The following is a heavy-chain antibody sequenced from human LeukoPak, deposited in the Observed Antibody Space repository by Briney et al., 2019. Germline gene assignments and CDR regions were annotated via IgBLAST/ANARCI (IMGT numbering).Heavy chain of an antibody. V-gene: IGHV4-59*08. CDR2: IYYSGST. CDR1: GGSISSYY. CDR3: ARLGQRWLQPNRFDP. J-gene: IGHJ5*02. D-gene: IGHD5-24*01. Sequence: LETLSLTCTVSGGSISSYYWSWIRQPPGKGLEWIGYIYYSGSTNYNPSLKSRVTISVDTSKNQFSLKLSSVTAADTAVYYCARLGQRWLQPNRFDPWGQGTLVTVSS.